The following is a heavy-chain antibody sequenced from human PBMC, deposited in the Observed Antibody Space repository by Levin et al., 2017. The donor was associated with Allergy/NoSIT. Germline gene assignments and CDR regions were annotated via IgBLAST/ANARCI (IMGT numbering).Heavy chain of an antibody. CDR3: AKGGISTAGGIDS. D-gene: IGHD2/OR15-2a*01. V-gene: IGHV3-23*01. CDR2: IATGGGT. CDR1: GFTVSSFI. Sequence: RGESLKISCAASGFTVSSFIMTWGRQAPGKGLEWVSSIATGGGTAYAESVRGRFTISRDNSKNTVYLQLNSLTAEDTAIYYCAKGGISTAGGIDSWGQGTLVTVSS. J-gene: IGHJ4*02.